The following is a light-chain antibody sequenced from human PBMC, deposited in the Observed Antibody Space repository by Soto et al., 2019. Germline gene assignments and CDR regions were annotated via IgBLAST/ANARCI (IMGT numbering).Light chain of an antibody. CDR3: SSYTTSGTPV. CDR1: SSDVGGYNY. Sequence: QSVLTQPASVSGSPGQSITISSTGTSSDVGGYNYVSWYQQNPGTAPKVMIYEVSNRPSGVSNRFSGSKSGNTASLTISGLQAEDEADYYYSSYTTSGTPVFGGGTKLTVL. V-gene: IGLV2-14*01. CDR2: EVS. J-gene: IGLJ3*02.